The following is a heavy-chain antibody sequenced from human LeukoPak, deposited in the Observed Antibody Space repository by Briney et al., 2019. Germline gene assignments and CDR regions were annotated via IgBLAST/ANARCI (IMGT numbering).Heavy chain of an antibody. D-gene: IGHD1-26*01. CDR3: ARDYSGQWEQLTGWWIDP. Sequence: ASVKVSCKPSGYTFGTHWMHWVRQAPGQGLEWMAIINPSGDFRSYAQKFQGRVTVTRDMSTRTVYMELSDLRPEDAALYYCARDYSGQWEQLTGWWIDPWGQGTLVIVSS. J-gene: IGHJ5*02. CDR2: INPSGDFR. V-gene: IGHV1-46*01. CDR1: GYTFGTHW.